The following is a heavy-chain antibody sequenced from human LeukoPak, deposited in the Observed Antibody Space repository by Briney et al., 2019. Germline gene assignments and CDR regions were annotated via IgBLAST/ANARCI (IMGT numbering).Heavy chain of an antibody. V-gene: IGHV3-21*01. J-gene: IGHJ4*02. CDR3: ASDQRYAFDY. Sequence: PGGSLRLSCAASGFSFSSYTMNWVRQAPGKGLEWVSIISSSSSYIYYADSVKGRFTISRDNAKNALYLHMNSLRDDDTAVYYCASDQRYAFDYWGQGILVTVSS. D-gene: IGHD3-9*01. CDR2: ISSSSSYI. CDR1: GFSFSSYT.